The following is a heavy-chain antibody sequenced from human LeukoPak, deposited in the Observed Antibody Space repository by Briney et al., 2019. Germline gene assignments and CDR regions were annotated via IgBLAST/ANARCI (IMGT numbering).Heavy chain of an antibody. Sequence: SETLSLTCAVYGGSFSGYYWSWIRQPPGQGLQWIGEINHSGRTNYNPSPKSRVTISVDTSKNQFSLKLSSVTAADTAVYYCARYFGKYRLYYFDYWGQGTLVTVSS. CDR3: ARYFGKYRLYYFDY. CDR1: GGSFSGYY. D-gene: IGHD5-18*01. V-gene: IGHV4-34*01. J-gene: IGHJ4*02. CDR2: INHSGRT.